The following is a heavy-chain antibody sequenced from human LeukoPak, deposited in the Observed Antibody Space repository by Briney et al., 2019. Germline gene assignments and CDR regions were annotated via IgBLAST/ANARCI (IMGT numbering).Heavy chain of an antibody. CDR2: ISAYNGNT. V-gene: IGHV1-18*04. Sequence: ASVKVSCKASGYTFTSYGISWVRQAPGHGLEWMGWISAYNGNTNHAQKLQGRVTMTTDTSTSTAYMELRSLRSDDTAVYYCARDSGRDIVVVPASFDYWGQGTLVTVSS. D-gene: IGHD2-2*01. CDR1: GYTFTSYG. CDR3: ARDSGRDIVVVPASFDY. J-gene: IGHJ4*02.